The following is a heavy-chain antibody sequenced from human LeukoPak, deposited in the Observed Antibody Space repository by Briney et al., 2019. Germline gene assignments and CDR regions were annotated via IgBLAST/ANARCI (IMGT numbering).Heavy chain of an antibody. CDR2: IIPIFGTA. D-gene: IGHD3-3*01. V-gene: IGHV1-69*13. CDR1: GGTFSSYA. Sequence: SVKVSCKASGGTFSSYAISWVRQAPGQGLEWMGGIIPIFGTANYAQKFQGRVTITADESTSTAYMELSSLRSEDTAVYYCARGAEYYDFWSGAFDYWGQGTLVTVSS. CDR3: ARGAEYYDFWSGAFDY. J-gene: IGHJ4*02.